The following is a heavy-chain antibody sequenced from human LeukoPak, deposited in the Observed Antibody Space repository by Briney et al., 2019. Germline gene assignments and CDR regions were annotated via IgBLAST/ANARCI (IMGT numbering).Heavy chain of an antibody. V-gene: IGHV1-18*01. CDR2: ISPYNGNT. CDR3: ATDWGIVGAMFY. J-gene: IGHJ4*02. D-gene: IGHD1-26*01. CDR1: GGTFSSYA. Sequence: ASVKVSCKASGGTFSSYAISWVRQAPGQGLEWMGWISPYNGNTNYAQKLQGRVTMTTDTSTSTAYMELRSLRSDDTAVYYCATDWGIVGAMFYWGRGTLVTVSS.